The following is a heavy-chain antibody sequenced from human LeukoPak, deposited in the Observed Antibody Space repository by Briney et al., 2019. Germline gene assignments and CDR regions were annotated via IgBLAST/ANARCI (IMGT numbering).Heavy chain of an antibody. CDR3: ARDLGQYYDTSDNWFDP. CDR1: GFTFSNAW. D-gene: IGHD3-22*01. CDR2: IKSKTDGSTT. J-gene: IGHJ5*02. Sequence: GGSLRLSCAASGFTFSNAWMSWVRQAPGKGMEWVGRIKSKTDGSTTDYAAGVKDIFTIARDDTKNQLYLQMNSLKAEDTAVYYCARDLGQYYDTSDNWFDPWGQGTLVTVSS. V-gene: IGHV3-15*01.